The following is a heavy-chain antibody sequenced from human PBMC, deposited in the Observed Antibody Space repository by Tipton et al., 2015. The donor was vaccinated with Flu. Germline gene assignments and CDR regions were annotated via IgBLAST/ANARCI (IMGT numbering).Heavy chain of an antibody. D-gene: IGHD2/OR15-2a*01. CDR3: ARDTFISKYLAGFDY. CDR1: GFTFSSYE. Sequence: GSLRLSCAASGFTFSSYEMNWVRQAPGKGLEWVSYISSSGSTIYYADSVKGRFTISRDNAKNSLYLQMNSLRAEDTAVYYCARDTFISKYLAGFDYWGQGTLVTVSS. J-gene: IGHJ4*02. V-gene: IGHV3-48*03. CDR2: ISSSGSTI.